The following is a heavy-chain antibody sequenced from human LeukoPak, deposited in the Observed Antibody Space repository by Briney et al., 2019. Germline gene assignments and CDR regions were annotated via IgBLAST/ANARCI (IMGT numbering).Heavy chain of an antibody. CDR1: GFTFSSYA. J-gene: IGHJ4*02. V-gene: IGHV3-30*04. Sequence: GGSLRLSCAASGFTFSSYAMHWVRQAPGKWLEWVAAISYDGSNKYYADSVKGRFTISRDNSKNTLYLQMNSLRAEDTAVYYCARGARYCSGGSCYPGAFDYWGQGTLVTVSS. CDR3: ARGARYCSGGSCYPGAFDY. D-gene: IGHD2-15*01. CDR2: ISYDGSNK.